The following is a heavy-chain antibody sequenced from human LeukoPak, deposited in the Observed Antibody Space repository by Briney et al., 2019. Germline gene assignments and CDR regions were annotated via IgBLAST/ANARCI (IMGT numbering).Heavy chain of an antibody. Sequence: SETLSLTCTVSGGSTSSSSYYWGWIRQPPGKGLEWIGTMYYSGSTCYNPSLKSRVTMSVDTSKNQFSLKLSSVTAADTAVYYCARLSGYTSGWYVDYWGQGTLVTVSS. CDR3: ARLSGYTSGWYVDY. CDR2: MYYSGST. V-gene: IGHV4-39*01. CDR1: GGSTSSSSYY. J-gene: IGHJ4*02. D-gene: IGHD6-19*01.